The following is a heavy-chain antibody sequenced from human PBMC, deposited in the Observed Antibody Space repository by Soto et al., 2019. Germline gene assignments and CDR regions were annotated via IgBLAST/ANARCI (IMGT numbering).Heavy chain of an antibody. D-gene: IGHD3-3*02. CDR1: GYRFNNYW. V-gene: IGHV5-10-1*03. CDR3: VRHGNGIPFSFGL. Sequence: EVQLVQSGAEVKKPGKSLRLSCQGSGYRFNNYWISRVRQMPGKGLEWVGGIDPSDSYTAYSPSFQGHVTISLDTAINTAFLEWRSLPASDTAMYYCVRHGNGIPFSFGLWGRGTLVPASS. J-gene: IGHJ4*02. CDR2: IDPSDSYT.